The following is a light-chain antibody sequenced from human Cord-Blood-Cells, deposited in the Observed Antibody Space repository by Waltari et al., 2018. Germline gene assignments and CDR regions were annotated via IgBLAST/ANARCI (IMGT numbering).Light chain of an antibody. Sequence: QSALTQPASVSGSPGQSITISCPGTSSDVGGYNYVSWYQQHPCKAPKLMCYDVSNRPSAVSIRFSASKSGNTASPTISGLQAEDEADYYSSSYTSSSTLVFGGGTKLTVL. V-gene: IGLV2-14*03. J-gene: IGLJ3*02. CDR3: SSYTSSSTLV. CDR1: SSDVGGYNY. CDR2: DVS.